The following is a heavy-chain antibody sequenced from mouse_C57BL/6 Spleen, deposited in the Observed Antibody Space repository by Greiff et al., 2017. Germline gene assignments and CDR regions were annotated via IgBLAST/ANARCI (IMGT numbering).Heavy chain of an antibody. J-gene: IGHJ2*01. CDR3: ARETWLLRSSLDY. CDR1: GFTFSSYA. Sequence: DVMLVESGGGLVKPGGSLKLSCAASGFTFSSYAMSWVRQPPEKRLEWVATISDGGSYTYSPASVTGRFTISRDNAKNNLYLQMGLLQSEATAMYYCARETWLLRSSLDYWGQGTTVSVA. V-gene: IGHV5-4*01. CDR2: ISDGGSYT. D-gene: IGHD2-3*01.